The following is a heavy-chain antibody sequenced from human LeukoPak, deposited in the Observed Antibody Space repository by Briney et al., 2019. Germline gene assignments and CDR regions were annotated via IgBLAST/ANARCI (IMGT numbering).Heavy chain of an antibody. CDR3: ARGRGGVVMYYYYMDV. V-gene: IGHV4-34*01. J-gene: IGHJ6*03. Sequence: PSETLSLTCAVYGGSFSVYYWSWIRQPPGKGLEWIGEINHSGSTNYNPSLKSRVTISVDTSKNQFSLKLSSVTAADTAVYYCARGRGGVVMYYYYMDVWGKGTTVTVSS. CDR2: INHSGST. CDR1: GGSFSVYY. D-gene: IGHD3-3*01.